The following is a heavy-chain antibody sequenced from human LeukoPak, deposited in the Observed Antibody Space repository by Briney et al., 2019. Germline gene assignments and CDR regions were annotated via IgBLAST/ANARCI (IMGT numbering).Heavy chain of an antibody. CDR2: ISSSSSYI. D-gene: IGHD3-16*01. CDR1: GFTFSSYS. CDR3: ARDGRGVWDFDY. J-gene: IGHJ4*02. Sequence: GGSLRLSCAASGFTFSSYSMNWVRQAPGKGLEWVSSISSSSSYIYYADSVKGRFTISRDNAKNSLYLQMNSLRAEDTAVYYCARDGRGVWDFDYWGQGTLVTVSS. V-gene: IGHV3-21*01.